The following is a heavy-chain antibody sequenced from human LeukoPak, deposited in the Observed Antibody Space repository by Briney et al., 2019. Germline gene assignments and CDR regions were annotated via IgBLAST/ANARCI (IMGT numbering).Heavy chain of an antibody. CDR3: ARMKGCSSTTCYFAIY. J-gene: IGHJ4*02. Sequence: PGGSLRPSCAASGFTFSSYEMNWVRQAPGKGLEWVSYISSSGSTIYYADSVKGRFTISRDNAKNSLYLQMNSLRAEDTAVYYCARMKGCSSTTCYFAIYWGQGTLVTVSS. D-gene: IGHD2-2*01. CDR1: GFTFSSYE. CDR2: ISSSGSTI. V-gene: IGHV3-48*03.